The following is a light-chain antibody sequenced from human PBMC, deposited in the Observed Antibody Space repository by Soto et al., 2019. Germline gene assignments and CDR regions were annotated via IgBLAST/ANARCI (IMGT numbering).Light chain of an antibody. V-gene: IGKV2-28*01. CDR2: LGS. J-gene: IGKJ2*01. Sequence: DIVMTQSPLSLPVTPGEPASISCRSSQSLLHSNGYNYLDWYLQKPGQSPQLLIYLGSNRASGGTDRFSGSGSGTDFTLKISRVEAEDVGVSYCMQALQTPYTFGQGTKLEIK. CDR3: MQALQTPYT. CDR1: QSLLHSNGYNY.